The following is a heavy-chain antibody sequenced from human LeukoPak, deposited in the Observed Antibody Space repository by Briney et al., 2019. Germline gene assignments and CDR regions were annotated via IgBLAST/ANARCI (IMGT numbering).Heavy chain of an antibody. V-gene: IGHV3-23*01. Sequence: GGSLRLSCAASGFTFSSYAMSWVRQAPGKGLEWVSAISGSGVTTHYAGSVKGRFSISRDKSKNTLYLQMNSLRAEDTALYYCAKKVVVGATSPYSDFQDWGQGTLVTVSS. CDR2: ISGSGVTT. CDR3: AKKVVVGATSPYSDFQD. CDR1: GFTFSSYA. J-gene: IGHJ1*01. D-gene: IGHD1-26*01.